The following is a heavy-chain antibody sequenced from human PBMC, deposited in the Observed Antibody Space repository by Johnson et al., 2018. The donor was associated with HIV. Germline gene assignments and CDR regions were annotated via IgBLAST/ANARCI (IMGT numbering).Heavy chain of an antibody. Sequence: MLLVESGGSVVRPGGSLRLSCAASGFTFDDYGMSWVRQGSGKGLEWVSGINWNGGTTGYADSVKGRFTISRDNAKNSLYLQMNSLRAEDTALYYCAREGVMIVVVPHAFDIWGQGTMVTVSS. CDR3: AREGVMIVVVPHAFDI. D-gene: IGHD3-22*01. V-gene: IGHV3-20*04. J-gene: IGHJ3*02. CDR1: GFTFDDYG. CDR2: INWNGGTT.